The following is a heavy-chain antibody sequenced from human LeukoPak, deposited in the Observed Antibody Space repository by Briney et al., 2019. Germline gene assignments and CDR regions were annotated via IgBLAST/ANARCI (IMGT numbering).Heavy chain of an antibody. D-gene: IGHD4-17*01. J-gene: IGHJ4*02. CDR3: ARDVGVYGDYAILGY. Sequence: GGSLRLSCAASGFTFSSHAMNWVRQAPGKGLEWISFISSNSRTILYTDSVKGRFTSSRDNAKNSLYLQMNNLRVEDPAVYYCARDVGVYGDYAILGYWGQGTLVTVSS. CDR1: GFTFSSHA. CDR2: ISSNSRTI. V-gene: IGHV3-48*01.